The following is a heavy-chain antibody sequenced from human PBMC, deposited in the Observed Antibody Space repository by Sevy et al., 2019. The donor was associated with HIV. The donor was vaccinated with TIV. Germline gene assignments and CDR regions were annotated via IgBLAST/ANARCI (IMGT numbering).Heavy chain of an antibody. V-gene: IGHV3-23*01. CDR2: IYGSSGGT. J-gene: IGHJ6*02. CDR1: GFTFISYA. Sequence: GGSLRLSCKPSGFTFISYAMSWVRQAPGKGLEWVSTIYGSSGGTYYADSVKGRFTISRDNSKNTLYLQMNSLRTEDTAVYYCTQEIGAKNHVWGQGTTVTVSS. CDR3: TQEIGAKNHV.